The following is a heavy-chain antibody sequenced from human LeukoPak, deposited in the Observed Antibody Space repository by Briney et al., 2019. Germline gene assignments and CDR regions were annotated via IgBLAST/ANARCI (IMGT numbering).Heavy chain of an antibody. J-gene: IGHJ4*02. CDR2: ISGSGAST. V-gene: IGHV3-23*01. Sequence: GGSLRLSCLTSGFTHSTNAMSWVRQAPGKGLEWISGISGSGASTYYADSVKGRFTISRDDSRNTLYLQMNSLRGDDTAVYYCAKDVGKWESLHFFDYWGQGTLVTVSS. CDR1: GFTHSTNA. D-gene: IGHD1-26*01. CDR3: AKDVGKWESLHFFDY.